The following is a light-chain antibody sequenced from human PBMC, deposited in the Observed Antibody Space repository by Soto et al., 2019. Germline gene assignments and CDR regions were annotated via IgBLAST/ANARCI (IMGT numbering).Light chain of an antibody. V-gene: IGKV3D-15*01. CDR1: QSVTSN. CDR3: QQYNNWPPET. J-gene: IGKJ1*01. Sequence: EIVLTHSPGTLSLSTGERATLSCRAIQSVTSNYLAWYQQKPGQAPRLLIYGAFIRASGIPDRFSGSGSGTEFTLTISSLQSEDFAVYYCQQYNNWPPETFGQGTKVDIK. CDR2: GAF.